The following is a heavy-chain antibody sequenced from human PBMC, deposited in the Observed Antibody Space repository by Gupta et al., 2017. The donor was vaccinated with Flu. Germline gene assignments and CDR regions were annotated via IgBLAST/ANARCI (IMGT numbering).Heavy chain of an antibody. CDR2: ISYDGSNK. J-gene: IGHJ6*02. CDR1: GFTFSSYG. V-gene: IGHV3-30*18. CDR3: AKNIKGNTRPGGMDV. D-gene: IGHD2-15*01. Sequence: QVQLVESVGGVVQPGRSLRLSCAASGFTFSSYGMPWFRQAPGKGLEWVAVISYDGSNKYYADSVKGRFTISRDNSKNTLYLQMNSLRAEDTAVYYCAKNIKGNTRPGGMDVWGQGTTVTVSS.